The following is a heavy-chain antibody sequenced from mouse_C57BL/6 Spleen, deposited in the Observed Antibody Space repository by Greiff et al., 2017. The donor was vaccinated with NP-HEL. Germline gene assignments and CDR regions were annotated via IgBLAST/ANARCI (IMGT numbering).Heavy chain of an antibody. CDR3: ARGVTAQATWFAY. CDR1: GYAFSSSW. Sequence: QVQLQQSGPELVKPGASVKISCKASGYAFSSSWMNWVKQRPGKGLEWIGRIYPGDGDTNYNGKFKGKATLTADKSSSTAYMQLSSLTSEDSAVYFCARGVTAQATWFAYWGQGTLVTVSA. D-gene: IGHD3-2*02. V-gene: IGHV1-82*01. CDR2: IYPGDGDT. J-gene: IGHJ3*01.